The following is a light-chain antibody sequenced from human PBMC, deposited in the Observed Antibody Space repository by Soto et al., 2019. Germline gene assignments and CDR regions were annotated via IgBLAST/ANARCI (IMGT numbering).Light chain of an antibody. CDR1: QSINNN. CDR3: QQYNNWLSWT. CDR2: GAS. V-gene: IGKV3-15*01. Sequence: EIVMTQSPATLSVSPGERATLSCRASQSINNNLAWYQQKAGQTPRLLIYGASTRVTGIPARFSGSGSGTEFTLSISSLQSEDFAVYYCQQYNNWLSWTFGQGTKVEIK. J-gene: IGKJ1*01.